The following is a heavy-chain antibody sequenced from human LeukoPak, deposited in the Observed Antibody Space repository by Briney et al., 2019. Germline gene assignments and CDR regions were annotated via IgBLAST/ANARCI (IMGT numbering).Heavy chain of an antibody. CDR3: GRLAHNAWYAIDF. Sequence: GGSLRLSCAVSGLTFSKYWMSWLRQTPGKGPEWLANITPDGGERNYVDSVKGRFTISRDNPKNSLYLQINNLRAEGTAVYYCGRLAHNAWYAIDFWGQGTLVTVSP. V-gene: IGHV3-7*01. D-gene: IGHD2-2*01. CDR1: GLTFSKYW. J-gene: IGHJ4*02. CDR2: ITPDGGER.